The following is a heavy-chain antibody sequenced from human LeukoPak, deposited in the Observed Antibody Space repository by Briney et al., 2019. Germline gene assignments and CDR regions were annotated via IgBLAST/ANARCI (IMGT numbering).Heavy chain of an antibody. V-gene: IGHV3-30*02. CDR2: IRYDGATK. J-gene: IGHJ4*02. CDR1: GFTFSSYG. CDR3: TKDHYSNYLYYFDY. D-gene: IGHD4-11*01. Sequence: GGSLRLSCAASGFTFSSYGMHWVRQAPGKGLEWVAFIRYDGATKYYRDSVKGRLTISRDNSKNTLYLQMNSLRAEDTAVYYCTKDHYSNYLYYFDYWGQGTLVTVSS.